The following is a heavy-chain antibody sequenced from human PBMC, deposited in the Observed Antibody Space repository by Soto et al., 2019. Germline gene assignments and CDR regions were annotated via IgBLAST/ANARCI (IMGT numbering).Heavy chain of an antibody. D-gene: IGHD6-13*01. Sequence: SETLSLTCAVYGGSFSGYYWSWIRQPPGKGLEWIGEINHSGSTNYNPSLKSRVTISVDTSKNQFSLKLSSVTAADTAVYYCARSTHIISWYTPGRHLFDPWAQGSLVPGSS. V-gene: IGHV4-34*01. CDR2: INHSGST. CDR1: GGSFSGYY. J-gene: IGHJ5*02. CDR3: ARSTHIISWYTPGRHLFDP.